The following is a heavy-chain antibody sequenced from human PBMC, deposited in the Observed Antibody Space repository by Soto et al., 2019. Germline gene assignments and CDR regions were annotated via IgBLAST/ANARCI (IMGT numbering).Heavy chain of an antibody. Sequence: GSLMVAPGGSLRLSCAASGFTFSSFGMHWVRQAPGKGLEWVAVISYDGTEEKYADSVKGRATVSRDNSKNTVYLKMNRLRGDASAIYYCAKGRFDDVTISPFDHWGQGPLVTVSS. V-gene: IGHV3-30*18. J-gene: IGHJ4*01. D-gene: IGHD3-3*02. CDR1: GFTFSSFG. CDR2: ISYDGTEE. CDR3: AKGRFDDVTISPFDH.